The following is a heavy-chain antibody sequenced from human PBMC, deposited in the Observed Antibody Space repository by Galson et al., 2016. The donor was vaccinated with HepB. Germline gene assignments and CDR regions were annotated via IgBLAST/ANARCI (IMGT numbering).Heavy chain of an antibody. V-gene: IGHV3-48*02. J-gene: IGHJ4*02. CDR1: GFSFSSYS. Sequence: SLRLSCAAPGFSFSSYSMNWVRQAPGKGPQWVSYISSGGSARYYADSVTGRFTIYRDNVKSSLSLQMHSLRNENTAVDYCATDRGNDYGQYDKWGQGTLVIVSS. CDR2: ISSGGSAR. CDR3: ATDRGNDYGQYDK. D-gene: IGHD4-17*01.